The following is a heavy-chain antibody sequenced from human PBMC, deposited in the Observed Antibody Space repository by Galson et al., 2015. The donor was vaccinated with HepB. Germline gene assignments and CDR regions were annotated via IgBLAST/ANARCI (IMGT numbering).Heavy chain of an antibody. CDR1: FSSYA. V-gene: IGHV3-64*01. J-gene: IGHJ5*01. D-gene: IGHD3-3*01. CDR3: ARTSDFWSGYYWFDS. CDR2: ISGNGGST. Sequence: FSSYAMRWVRQAPGKGLEYVSSISGNGGSTYYANSVKGRFIISRDNSKNTVYLQLGSLGTEDMAVYYCARTSDFWSGYYWFDSWGQGTLVTVSS.